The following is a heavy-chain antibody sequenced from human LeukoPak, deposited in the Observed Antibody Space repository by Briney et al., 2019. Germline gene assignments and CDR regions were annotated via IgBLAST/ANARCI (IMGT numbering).Heavy chain of an antibody. CDR2: IIPIFGTP. CDR3: ARAYMTATRHFDS. D-gene: IGHD2-21*02. Sequence: SVKVSCKTSGGTFSSYTISWVRQAPGQGLEWMGGIIPIFGTPHYAQKFQDRVTITADASTSTAYMELSSLRSEDTAVYYCARAYMTATRHFDSWGQGTLVTVSS. V-gene: IGHV1-69*13. CDR1: GGTFSSYT. J-gene: IGHJ4*02.